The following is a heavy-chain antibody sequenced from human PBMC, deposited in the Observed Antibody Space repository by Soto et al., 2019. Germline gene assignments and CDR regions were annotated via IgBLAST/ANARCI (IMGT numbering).Heavy chain of an antibody. Sequence: PGESLKISCMGSGYSFTSYWIGWVRQMPGKGLEWMGIIYPGDSDTRYSPSFQGQVTISADKSISTAYLQWSSLKASDTAMYYCARHLGGGWLLHAFDIWGQGTMVTVSS. CDR3: ARHLGGGWLLHAFDI. CDR2: IYPGDSDT. J-gene: IGHJ3*02. V-gene: IGHV5-51*01. CDR1: GYSFTSYW. D-gene: IGHD1-26*01.